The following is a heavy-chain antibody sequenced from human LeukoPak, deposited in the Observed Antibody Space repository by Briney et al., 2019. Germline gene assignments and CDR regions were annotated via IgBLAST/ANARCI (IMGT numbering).Heavy chain of an antibody. Sequence: ASVKVSCKAFGYTFTGYYMHWVRQAPGQGLEWMGWINPNSGGTNYAQKFQGRVTMTRDTSISTAYMELSRLRSDDTAVYYCARRTNYYYDSSGYYPGAFDIWGQGTMVTVSS. D-gene: IGHD3-22*01. V-gene: IGHV1-2*02. J-gene: IGHJ3*02. CDR1: GYTFTGYY. CDR2: INPNSGGT. CDR3: ARRTNYYYDSSGYYPGAFDI.